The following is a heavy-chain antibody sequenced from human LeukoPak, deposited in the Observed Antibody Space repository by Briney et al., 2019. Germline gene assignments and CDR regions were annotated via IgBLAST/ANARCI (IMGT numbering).Heavy chain of an antibody. J-gene: IGHJ4*02. D-gene: IGHD3-3*01. CDR1: GGSFSGYY. V-gene: IGHV4-34*01. CDR2: INHSGST. Sequence: PSETLSLTCAVYGGSFSGYYWSWIRQPPGKGLEWIGEINHSGSTNYNPSLKSRVTISVDTSKNQFSLKLSSVTAADTAVNYCASLAWDFNLAEYWGQGTLV. CDR3: ASLAWDFNLAEY.